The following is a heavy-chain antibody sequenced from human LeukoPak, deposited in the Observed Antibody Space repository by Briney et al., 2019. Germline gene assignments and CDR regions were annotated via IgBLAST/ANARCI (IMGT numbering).Heavy chain of an antibody. CDR3: AREELGYCSSTSCYPYFQH. D-gene: IGHD2-2*01. Sequence: ASVKVSFKASGYTFTGYYMHWVRQAPGQGLEWMGWINPNSGGTNYAQKFQGRVTMTRGMSISTAYMELSRLRSDDTAVYYCAREELGYCSSTSCYPYFQHWGQGTLVTVSS. CDR1: GYTFTGYY. J-gene: IGHJ1*01. CDR2: INPNSGGT. V-gene: IGHV1-2*02.